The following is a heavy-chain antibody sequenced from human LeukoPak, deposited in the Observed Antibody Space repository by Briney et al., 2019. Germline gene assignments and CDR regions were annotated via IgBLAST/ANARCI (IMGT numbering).Heavy chain of an antibody. J-gene: IGHJ4*02. V-gene: IGHV3-23*01. CDR1: GYTFSTYA. CDR2: ISGSGVNT. Sequence: QTGGSLRLSCTASGYTFSTYAMTWVRQAPGKGLEWVSAISGSGVNTYYADSVKGRFAASRDNSKNTLYLQMNSLRAEDTAVYYCARHVKELRAFDYWGQGTLVTVSS. D-gene: IGHD1-7*01. CDR3: ARHVKELRAFDY.